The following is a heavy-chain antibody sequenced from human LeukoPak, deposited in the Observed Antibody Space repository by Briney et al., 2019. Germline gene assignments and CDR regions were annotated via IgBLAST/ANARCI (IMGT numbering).Heavy chain of an antibody. Sequence: GGSLRLSRAASGFTFSSYAMHWVRQAPGKGLEWVAVISYDGSNKYYADSVKGRFTISRDNSKNTLYLQMNSLRAEDTAVYYCARDNGYSYGYSCYYYGMDVWGQGTTVTVSS. CDR2: ISYDGSNK. J-gene: IGHJ6*02. V-gene: IGHV3-30-3*01. CDR1: GFTFSSYA. CDR3: ARDNGYSYGYSCYYYGMDV. D-gene: IGHD5-18*01.